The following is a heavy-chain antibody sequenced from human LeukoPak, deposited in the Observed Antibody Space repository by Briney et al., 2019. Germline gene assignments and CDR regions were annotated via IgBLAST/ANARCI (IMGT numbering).Heavy chain of an antibody. CDR1: GFTFNDYY. V-gene: IGHV3-11*01. J-gene: IGHJ5*02. CDR2: INIGGTNT. CDR3: ATDGAGFDT. Sequence: GGSLRRSCAASGFTFNDYYMSWIGHAPGKGLEWLSYINIGGTNTHYSDSVKGRFTISRDNAKKSLYLEMNNLRAEDTAVYYCATDGAGFDTWGQGVLVTVS.